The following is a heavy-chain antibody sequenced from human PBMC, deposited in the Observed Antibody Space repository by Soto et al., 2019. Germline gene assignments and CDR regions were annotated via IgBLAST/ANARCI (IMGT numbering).Heavy chain of an antibody. CDR3: AGMPYTSGLRFDP. Sequence: SETLSLTCNMSGDSYSISTYSWSWIRQPPGKALQWIGFIYQSGVTSYNLSLASRVSISLDRSNNQCSLKLKSVTAADTAVYFCAGMPYTSGLRFDPWGPGTLVTVSS. D-gene: IGHD6-19*01. CDR1: GDSYSISTYS. J-gene: IGHJ5*02. CDR2: IYQSGVT. V-gene: IGHV4-30-2*01.